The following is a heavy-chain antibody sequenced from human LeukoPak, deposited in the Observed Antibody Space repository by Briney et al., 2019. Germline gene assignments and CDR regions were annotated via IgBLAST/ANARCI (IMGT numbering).Heavy chain of an antibody. CDR1: GGTFSSYA. CDR3: ARDGGVLRYLDWLLDY. CDR2: IIPIFGTA. D-gene: IGHD3-9*01. J-gene: IGHJ4*02. V-gene: IGHV1-69*06. Sequence: SVKVSCKASGGTFSSYAISWVRQAPGQGLEWMGGIIPIFGTANYAQKFQGRVTITADKSTSTAYMELSSLRSEDTAVYYCARDGGVLRYLDWLLDYWGQGTLVTVSS.